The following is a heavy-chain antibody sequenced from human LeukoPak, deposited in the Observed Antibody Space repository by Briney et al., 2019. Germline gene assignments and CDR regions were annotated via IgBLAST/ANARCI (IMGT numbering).Heavy chain of an antibody. V-gene: IGHV4-4*07. CDR3: ARDSRGYYGSGSYLDY. CDR2: VYTNGST. CDR1: GASVSSYY. J-gene: IGHJ4*02. D-gene: IGHD3-10*01. Sequence: SGTLSLTCPVSGASVSSYYWSWIRQPAGKGLEWIGRVYTNGSTNYNPSLKSRVTMSVDTSKNQFSLKLSSVTAADTAMYYCARDSRGYYGSGSYLDYWGQGTLVTVSS.